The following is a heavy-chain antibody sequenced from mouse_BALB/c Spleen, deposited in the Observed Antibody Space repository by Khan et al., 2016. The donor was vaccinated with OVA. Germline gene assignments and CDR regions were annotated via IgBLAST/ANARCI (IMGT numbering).Heavy chain of an antibody. CDR2: IYPGSNNT. CDR1: GYTFTDYN. Sequence: QVQLKQSGAELARPGASVKLSCKASGYTFTDYNINWVKQRTGQGLEWIGEIYPGSNNTYYNEKFKGKATLTADKSSSTAYMQLSRLTSEDSAVYVCARERGAWFTYWGQGTLGTGSA. V-gene: IGHV1-77*01. J-gene: IGHJ3*01. CDR3: ARERGAWFTY.